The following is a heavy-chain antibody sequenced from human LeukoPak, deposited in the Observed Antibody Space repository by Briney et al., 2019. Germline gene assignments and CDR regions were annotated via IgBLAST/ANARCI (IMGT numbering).Heavy chain of an antibody. CDR1: GFTFSSYW. CDR2: IKSDGSVT. CDR3: ARDHDAVGTTIDH. J-gene: IGHJ4*02. Sequence: GGSLRLSCAASGFTFSSYWMHWVRQAPGEGLVWVSRIKSDGSVTWYADSVKGRFTISRDNAKIMLYLQMNSLRDEDTAVYFCARDHDAVGTTIDHWGQGTLVTVSS. V-gene: IGHV3-74*01. D-gene: IGHD1-14*01.